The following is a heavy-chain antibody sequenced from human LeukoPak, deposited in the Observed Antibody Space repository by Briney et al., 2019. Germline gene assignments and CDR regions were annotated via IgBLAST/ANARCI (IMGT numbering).Heavy chain of an antibody. V-gene: IGHV1-2*02. D-gene: IGHD2/OR15-2a*01. J-gene: IGHJ3*02. CDR1: GYRFTDHF. CDR3: ARDDCNSVACVYHSFDI. Sequence: ASVKVSCKASGYRFTDHFIHWVRQAPGQGLEWVGWINPDRGDTKYAQKFQGRVTMTTDAAISSAYLELSSLRSDDTGVYYCARDDCNSVACVYHSFDIWGQGTTVTVSS. CDR2: INPDRGDT.